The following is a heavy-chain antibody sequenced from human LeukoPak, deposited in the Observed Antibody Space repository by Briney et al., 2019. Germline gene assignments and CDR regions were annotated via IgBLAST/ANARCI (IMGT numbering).Heavy chain of an antibody. D-gene: IGHD6-19*01. V-gene: IGHV3-53*01. CDR3: AREAVAGCVDY. J-gene: IGHJ4*02. Sequence: GRSLRLSCAASGFTVSSNYKSWVRQAPGKGLEWVSVIYSGGSTYYADSVKGRFTISRDNSKNTLYLQMNSLRAEDTAVYYCAREAVAGCVDYWGQGTLVTVSS. CDR1: GFTVSSNY. CDR2: IYSGGST.